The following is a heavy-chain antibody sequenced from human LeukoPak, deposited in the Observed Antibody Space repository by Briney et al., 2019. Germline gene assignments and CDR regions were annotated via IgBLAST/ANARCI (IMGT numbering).Heavy chain of an antibody. CDR2: IYYSGST. V-gene: IGHV4-59*12. Sequence: PSETLSLTCTVSGGPISSYYWSWIRQPPGKGLEWIGYIYYSGSTNYNPSLKSRVTISVDTSKNQFSLKLSSVTAADTAVYYCASGITMVRGVIDYWGQGTLVTVSS. CDR1: GGPISSYY. J-gene: IGHJ4*02. CDR3: ASGITMVRGVIDY. D-gene: IGHD3-10*01.